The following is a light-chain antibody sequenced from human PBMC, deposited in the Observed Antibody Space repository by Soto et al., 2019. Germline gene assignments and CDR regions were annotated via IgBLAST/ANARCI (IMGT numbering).Light chain of an antibody. CDR3: QQLTDWPPQWT. Sequence: EVVLTQSPDTLSLPPGERATLSCRASQSISSYLAWYQQKPGQAPRLLIYDASSRATGIPARFSGSGSGTDFTLTSRSLEPEDFAVYYCQQLTDWPPQWTFGQGNTVEIQ. J-gene: IGKJ1*01. CDR2: DAS. V-gene: IGKV3-11*01. CDR1: QSISSY.